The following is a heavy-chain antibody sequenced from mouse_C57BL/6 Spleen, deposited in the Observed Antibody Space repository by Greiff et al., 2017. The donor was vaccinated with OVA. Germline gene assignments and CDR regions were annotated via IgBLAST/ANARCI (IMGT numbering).Heavy chain of an antibody. D-gene: IGHD1-1*01. CDR1: GYSFTGYY. J-gene: IGHJ2*01. CDR3: ARADTTVVDD. Sequence: VQLQQPGPELVKPGASVKISCKASGYSFTGYYMHWVKQSPEQGLEWIGEINPCTGGTTYNQKFKAKATLTVDKSSSTAYMQLKSLTSEDSAVYCGARADTTVVDDWGKGTTLTVSS. CDR2: INPCTGGT. V-gene: IGHV1-42*01.